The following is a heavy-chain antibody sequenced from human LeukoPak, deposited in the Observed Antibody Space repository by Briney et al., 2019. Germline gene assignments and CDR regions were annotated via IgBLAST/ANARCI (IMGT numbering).Heavy chain of an antibody. V-gene: IGHV3-74*01. Sequence: GGSLRLSCAASGFTFNTYWMHWVRQAPGKGLVWVSHINPDGSQTNYADSVTGRFTISRDNAKNTLYLQVNNLRAEDTAVYYCARGPSSNWSGLDFWGQGTLLTVSS. CDR2: INPDGSQT. D-gene: IGHD6-13*01. J-gene: IGHJ4*02. CDR3: ARGPSSNWSGLDF. CDR1: GFTFNTYW.